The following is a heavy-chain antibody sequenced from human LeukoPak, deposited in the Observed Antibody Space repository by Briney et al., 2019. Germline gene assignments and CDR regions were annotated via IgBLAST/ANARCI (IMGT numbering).Heavy chain of an antibody. V-gene: IGHV3-23*01. CDR1: GFTFSSYW. Sequence: GGSLRLSCAASGFTFSSYWMSWVRQAPGKGLEWVSAIGGSGDSTYYADSVKGRFTTSRDNSKNTLYLQMNSLTAEDTAVYYCAKEADDWYPRPFDYWGQGTLVTVSS. J-gene: IGHJ4*02. CDR3: AKEADDWYPRPFDY. D-gene: IGHD3-9*01. CDR2: IGGSGDST.